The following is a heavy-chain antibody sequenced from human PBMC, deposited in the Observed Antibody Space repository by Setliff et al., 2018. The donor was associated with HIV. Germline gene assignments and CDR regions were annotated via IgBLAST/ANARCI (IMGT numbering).Heavy chain of an antibody. D-gene: IGHD3-3*01. V-gene: IGHV4-31*03. Sequence: SETLSLTCTVSGGSISSGGYYWSRIRQHPGKGLEWIGYIYYSGSTYYNPSLKSRVTISVDTSKNQFSLKLSSVTAADTAVYYCARGRDFWSGYYSPWGQGTLVTVSS. CDR1: GGSISSGGYY. J-gene: IGHJ5*02. CDR3: ARGRDFWSGYYSP. CDR2: IYYSGST.